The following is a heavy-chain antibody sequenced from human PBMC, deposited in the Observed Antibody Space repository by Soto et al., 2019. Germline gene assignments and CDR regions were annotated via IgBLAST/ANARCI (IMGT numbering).Heavy chain of an antibody. J-gene: IGHJ3*02. V-gene: IGHV2-26*01. D-gene: IGHD2-2*02. CDR3: ARILRSPHNIVVVPAAIHDAFDI. Sequence: QVTLKESGPVLVKPTETLTLTCTVSGFSLSNARMGVSWIRQPPGKALEWLAHIFSNDEKSYSTSLKSRLTISKDTSKSQVVRTMTNMDPVDTATYYCARILRSPHNIVVVPAAIHDAFDIWGQGTMVTVSS. CDR1: GFSLSNARMG. CDR2: IFSNDEK.